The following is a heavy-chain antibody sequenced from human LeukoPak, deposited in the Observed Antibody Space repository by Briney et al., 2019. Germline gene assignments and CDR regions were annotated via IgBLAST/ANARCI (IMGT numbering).Heavy chain of an antibody. CDR3: ASYYYDSSFFDY. CDR2: IYYSGST. Sequence: SETLSLTCTVSGGSISSYYWSWIRQPPGKGLEWIGSIYYSGSTYYNPSLKSRVTISVDTSKNQFSLKLSSVTAADTDVYYCASYYYDSSFFDYWGQGTLVTVSS. D-gene: IGHD3-22*01. J-gene: IGHJ4*02. CDR1: GGSISSYY. V-gene: IGHV4-59*05.